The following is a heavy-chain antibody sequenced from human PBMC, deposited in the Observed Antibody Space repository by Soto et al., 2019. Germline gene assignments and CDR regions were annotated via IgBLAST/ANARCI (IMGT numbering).Heavy chain of an antibody. J-gene: IGHJ4*01. CDR1: GFTFSSYS. CDR3: ARDPTYYDFLAPD. V-gene: IGHV3-21*01. Sequence: GGSLRLSCAASGFTFSSYSMNWVRQAPGKGLEWVSSISSSSSYIYYADSVKGRFTISRDNAKNSLYLQMNCLRAEDMVLYYCARDPTYYDFLAPDWGQGTLVTVSS. D-gene: IGHD3-3*01. CDR2: ISSSSSYI.